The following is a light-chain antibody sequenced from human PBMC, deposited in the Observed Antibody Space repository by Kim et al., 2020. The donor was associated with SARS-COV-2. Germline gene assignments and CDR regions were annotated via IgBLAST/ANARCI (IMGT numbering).Light chain of an antibody. Sequence: PGETARIRGGGDNVESKRVHWYQRKPGQALVLVISHDTGRPSGIPERFSGSNSGNTATLTITRVEAGDEADYFCQVWDSISDHVIFGGGTQLTVL. CDR3: QVWDSISDHVI. CDR2: HDT. J-gene: IGLJ2*01. V-gene: IGLV3-21*04. CDR1: NVESKR.